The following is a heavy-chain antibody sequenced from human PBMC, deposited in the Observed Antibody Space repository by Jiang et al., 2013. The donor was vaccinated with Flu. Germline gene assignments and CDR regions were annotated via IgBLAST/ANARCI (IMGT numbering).Heavy chain of an antibody. Sequence: SGAEVKKPGASVKVSCKASGLTFTAYYMHWVRQAPGQGLEWMGWINPNSGGTNYAQKFQGRVTMTRDTSISTAYMELSRLRSDDTAVYYCAGLNFYDLGSYDYWGQGTLVTVSS. CDR3: AGLNFYDLGSYDY. CDR2: INPNSGGT. D-gene: IGHD3-10*01. CDR1: GLTFTAYY. J-gene: IGHJ4*02. V-gene: IGHV1-2*02.